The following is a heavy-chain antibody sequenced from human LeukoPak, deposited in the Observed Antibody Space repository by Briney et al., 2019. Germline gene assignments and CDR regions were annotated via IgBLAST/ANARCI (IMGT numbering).Heavy chain of an antibody. Sequence: GGSLRLSCAASGFIFSTYEMNWVRQAPGKGLEWVSYISSSGSTIYYADSVRGRFTISRDNAKNSLYLQMNSLRAEDTALYYCAKWFLPIAPAGTEVFWGQGTLVTVSS. J-gene: IGHJ4*02. D-gene: IGHD6-13*01. CDR3: AKWFLPIAPAGTEVF. V-gene: IGHV3-48*03. CDR1: GFIFSTYE. CDR2: ISSSGSTI.